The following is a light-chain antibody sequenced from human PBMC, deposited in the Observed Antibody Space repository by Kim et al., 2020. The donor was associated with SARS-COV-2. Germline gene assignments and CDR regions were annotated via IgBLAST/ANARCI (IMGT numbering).Light chain of an antibody. V-gene: IGKV1-33*01. Sequence: DIQMTQSPSSLSASVGDRVTITCQASQDISNYLNWYQQKPGKAPKLLIYDASNLETGVPSRFSGSGSGTDFTFTISSLQPEDIATYYCQQYDNLLPESTFGGGTKVDIK. CDR2: DAS. CDR3: QQYDNLLPEST. J-gene: IGKJ4*01. CDR1: QDISNY.